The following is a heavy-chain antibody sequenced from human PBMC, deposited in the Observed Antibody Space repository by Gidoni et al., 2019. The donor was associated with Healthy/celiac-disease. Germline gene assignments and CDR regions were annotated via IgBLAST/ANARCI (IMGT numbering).Heavy chain of an antibody. D-gene: IGHD2-2*01. Sequence: EVQLVESGGGLIQPGGSLRLSCAASGFTVSSNYMSWVRQAPGKGLEWVSGIYSGGSTDYEDSVKGRFTISRDNSKNTLYLQMNSLRAEDTAVYYCARDLVVVPAALQEYYYYYGMDVWGQGTTVTVSS. CDR2: IYSGGST. V-gene: IGHV3-53*01. CDR3: ARDLVVVPAALQEYYYYYGMDV. J-gene: IGHJ6*02. CDR1: GFTVSSNY.